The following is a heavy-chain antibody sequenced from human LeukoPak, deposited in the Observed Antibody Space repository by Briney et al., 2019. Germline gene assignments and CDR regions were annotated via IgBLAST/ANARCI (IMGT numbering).Heavy chain of an antibody. CDR3: ARQLPLDNSNYPKWFDS. V-gene: IGHV4-4*07. D-gene: IGHD4-11*01. Sequence: PSETLSLTCTVSGGSISSYYWSWIRQPAGKGLEWIGRIYTSGSTNYNPSLKSRVTMSVDTSKNQFSLKLSSVTAADTAVYYCARQLPLDNSNYPKWFDSWGQGTLVTVSS. CDR2: IYTSGST. J-gene: IGHJ5*01. CDR1: GGSISSYY.